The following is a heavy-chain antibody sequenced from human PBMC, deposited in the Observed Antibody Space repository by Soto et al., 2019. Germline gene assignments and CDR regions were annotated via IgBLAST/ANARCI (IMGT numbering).Heavy chain of an antibody. V-gene: IGHV4-59*01. CDR2: IHYSGTT. J-gene: IGHJ5*02. CDR1: GASITGYY. CDR3: AREHGYGDYKDGNNWFDP. D-gene: IGHD4-17*01. Sequence: PSETLSLTCTVSGASITGYYWSWIRQPPGKGLEWIGYIHYSGTTNYNPSLKSRVSMSVDMSKNQFSLKLSSVAAADTAVYYCAREHGYGDYKDGNNWFDPWGQGTLVTVSS.